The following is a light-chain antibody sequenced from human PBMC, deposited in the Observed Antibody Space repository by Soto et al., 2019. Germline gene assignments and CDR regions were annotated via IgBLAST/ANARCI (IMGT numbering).Light chain of an antibody. Sequence: QSALTQPASVSGSPGQSITISCTGTSSDIGNYDFVSWYQQVPGTAPKAMIYEVSSRPSGASNRFSGSKSGNTASLTISGLQAEDEAYLFSSSDTTRTSFILFGGGTKVTV. J-gene: IGLJ2*01. CDR2: EVS. CDR1: SSDIGNYDF. V-gene: IGLV2-14*01. CDR3: SSDTTRTSFIL.